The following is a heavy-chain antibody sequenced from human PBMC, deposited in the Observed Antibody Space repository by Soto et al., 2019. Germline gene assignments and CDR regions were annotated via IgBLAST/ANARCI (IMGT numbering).Heavy chain of an antibody. CDR2: ISGSGGST. J-gene: IGHJ6*02. CDR3: AKDLWNYGGYGMDV. CDR1: GFTFSSYA. V-gene: IGHV3-23*01. D-gene: IGHD1-7*01. Sequence: EVQLLESGGGLVQLGGSLRLSCAASGFTFSSYAMSWVRQAPGKGLEWVSAISGSGGSTYYADSVKGRFTISRDNSKNTLYLQMNSLRAEDTAVYYCAKDLWNYGGYGMDVWGQGTTVTVSS.